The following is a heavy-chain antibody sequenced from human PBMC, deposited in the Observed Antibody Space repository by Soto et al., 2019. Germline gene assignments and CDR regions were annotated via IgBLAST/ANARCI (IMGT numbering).Heavy chain of an antibody. CDR3: ASLKGGDIVVVPAARKYYFDY. CDR2: IIPIFGTA. CDR1: GGTFSSYA. J-gene: IGHJ4*02. D-gene: IGHD2-2*01. Sequence: QVQLVQSGAEVKKPGSSVKVSCKASGGTFSSYAISWVRQAPGQGLEWMGGIIPIFGTANYAQKFQGRVTITADKSTSTAYMEVSGLRAEDTAVDYCASLKGGDIVVVPAARKYYFDYWGQGTLVTVSS. V-gene: IGHV1-69*06.